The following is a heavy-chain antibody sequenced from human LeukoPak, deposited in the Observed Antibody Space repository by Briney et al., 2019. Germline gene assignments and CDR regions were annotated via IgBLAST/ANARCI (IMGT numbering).Heavy chain of an antibody. V-gene: IGHV3-74*03. J-gene: IGHJ5*02. CDR3: ARGVYGSATWFAP. CDR2: INPDGSTT. Sequence: PGGSLRLSCAASGFTLSSYWMHWVRQAPGKGLECVSRINPDGSTTKYADSVNGRFTISRDNAKNTLYLQMNSLRAEDTAVYYCARGVYGSATWFAPWGQGTQVTVSS. CDR1: GFTLSSYW. D-gene: IGHD3-10*01.